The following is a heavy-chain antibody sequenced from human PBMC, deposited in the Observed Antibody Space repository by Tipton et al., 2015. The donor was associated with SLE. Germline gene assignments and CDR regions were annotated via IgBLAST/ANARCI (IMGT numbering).Heavy chain of an antibody. J-gene: IGHJ4*02. V-gene: IGHV3-48*04. D-gene: IGHD3-22*01. CDR3: AKAAMIVVVITALDY. CDR2: ISSSSSTI. Sequence: GSLRLSCAASGFTFSSYSMNWVRQAPGKGLEWVSYISSSSSTIYYADSVKGRFTISRDNAKNTLYLQMNSLRAEDTAVYYCAKAAMIVVVITALDYWGQGTLVTVSS. CDR1: GFTFSSYS.